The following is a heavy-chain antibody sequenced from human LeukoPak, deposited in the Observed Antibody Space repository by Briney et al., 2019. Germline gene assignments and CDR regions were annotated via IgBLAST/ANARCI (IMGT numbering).Heavy chain of an antibody. Sequence: ASVKVSCKASGYTFTSYAMHWVRQAPGQRLEWMGWINAGNGNTKYSQEFQGRVTITRDMSTSTAYMELSSLRSEDTAVYYCVKDSSWMGEYYFDYWGQGTLVTVSS. V-gene: IGHV1-3*03. D-gene: IGHD3-16*01. CDR3: VKDSSWMGEYYFDY. J-gene: IGHJ4*02. CDR1: GYTFTSYA. CDR2: INAGNGNT.